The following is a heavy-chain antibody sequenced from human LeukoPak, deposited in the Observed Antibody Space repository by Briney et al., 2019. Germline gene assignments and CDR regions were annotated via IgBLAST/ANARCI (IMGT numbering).Heavy chain of an antibody. CDR3: ARAGEYCGSGSYPATEFDY. CDR1: GYTFTGYY. V-gene: IGHV1-2*02. D-gene: IGHD3-10*01. CDR2: INPNSGGT. J-gene: IGHJ4*02. Sequence: ASVKVSCKASGYTFTGYYMHWVRQAPGQGLEWMGWINPNSGGTNYAQKFQGRVTMTRDTSISTAYMELSRLRSDDTAVYYCARAGEYCGSGSYPATEFDYWGQGTLVTVSS.